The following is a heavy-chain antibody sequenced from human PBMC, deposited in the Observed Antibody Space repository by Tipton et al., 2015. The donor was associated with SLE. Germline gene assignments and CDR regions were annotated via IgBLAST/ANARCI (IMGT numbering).Heavy chain of an antibody. V-gene: IGHV3-23*01. CDR1: GFTFNSYT. J-gene: IGHJ4*02. CDR3: AREETYGTLILVTF. D-gene: IGHD3-22*01. CDR2: ISGSGDKT. Sequence: GSLRLSCAASGFTFNSYTMSWVRQTPAKGLEWVSAISGSGDKTYYADSVKGRFTISRDNAENTLYLQMSSLRADDTAIYYCAREETYGTLILVTFWGQGALVTVSS.